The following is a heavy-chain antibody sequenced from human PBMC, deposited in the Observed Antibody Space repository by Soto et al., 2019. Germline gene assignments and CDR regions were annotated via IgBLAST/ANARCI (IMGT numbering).Heavy chain of an antibody. CDR3: ARVSGSYDNWFDP. J-gene: IGHJ5*02. D-gene: IGHD1-26*01. CDR1: GGTFSRYT. Sequence: GASVKVSCKASGGTFSRYTINWVRQAPGQGLEWMGGITPMFGKPNYAQKFQGRVTITADESTSTAYMELSSLRSEDTAVYYCARVSGSYDNWFDPWGQGTLVTVSS. V-gene: IGHV1-69*13. CDR2: ITPMFGKP.